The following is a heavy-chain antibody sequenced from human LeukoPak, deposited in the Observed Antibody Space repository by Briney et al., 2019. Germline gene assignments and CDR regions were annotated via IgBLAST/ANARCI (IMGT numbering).Heavy chain of an antibody. V-gene: IGHV3-53*01. CDR2: IYSDGST. Sequence: GGSLRLSCAASGFTVSSNYMSGVRQAQGKGLEWVSVIYSDGSTYYSDSVKGRVTISRDSSKNTLHLQVNSLRAEETAVYYCALTMVHLGRLDYYFHYWGRGTLVTVSS. CDR1: GFTVSSNY. J-gene: IGHJ4*02. D-gene: IGHD3-10*01. CDR3: ALTMVHLGRLDYYFHY.